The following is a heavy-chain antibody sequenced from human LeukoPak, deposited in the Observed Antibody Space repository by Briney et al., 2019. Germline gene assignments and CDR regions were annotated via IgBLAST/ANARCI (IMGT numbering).Heavy chain of an antibody. D-gene: IGHD6-19*01. CDR1: RFTFSSYA. V-gene: IGHV3-48*02. CDR2: ISSSSSTI. CDR3: AKDSDIAVAGTDDAFDL. J-gene: IGHJ3*01. Sequence: GTSLRLSCAASRFTFSSYAMNWVRQAPGKGLEWVSYISSSSSTIYYADSVKGRFTISRDNAKNSLYLQMNSLRDEDTAVYYCAKDSDIAVAGTDDAFDLWGQGTMVTVSS.